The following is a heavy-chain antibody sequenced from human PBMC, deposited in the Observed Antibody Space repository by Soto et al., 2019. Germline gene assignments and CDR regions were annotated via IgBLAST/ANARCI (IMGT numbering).Heavy chain of an antibody. CDR3: GTVGRLGSTGASTYGMDV. Sequence: ASVKVSFKVSGYTFTDYYVHWVQQAPGKGLEWMGLVASADGETIYAEKFQGRVTMTADTSTDTAYMELTSLRSEDAAVYYCGTVGRLGSTGASTYGMDVWGQGTTVTVSS. CDR2: VASADGET. CDR1: GYTFTDYY. J-gene: IGHJ6*02. D-gene: IGHD1-26*01. V-gene: IGHV1-69-2*01.